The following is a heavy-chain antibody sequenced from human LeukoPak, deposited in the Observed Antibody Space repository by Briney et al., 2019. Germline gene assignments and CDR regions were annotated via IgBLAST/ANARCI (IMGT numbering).Heavy chain of an antibody. V-gene: IGHV3-23*01. CDR1: GFTFSNYA. CDR2: ISPDGSQT. J-gene: IGHJ4*02. CDR3: VRSLRSADF. Sequence: GGSLRLSCAASGFTFSNYAMSWVRQAPGKGLEWVSQISPDGSQTFYADSVKGRFTISRDNAKNTLFLQMDSLRAEDTALYYCVRSLRSADFWGQGTLVTVSS.